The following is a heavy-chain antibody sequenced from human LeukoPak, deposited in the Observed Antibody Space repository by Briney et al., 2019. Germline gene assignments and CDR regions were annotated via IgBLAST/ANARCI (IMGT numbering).Heavy chain of an antibody. Sequence: PGGSLRLSCAASGFTFSSYSMNWVRQAPGKGLEWVSGISGSSGSTYYADSVKGRFTISRDNSKNTLYLQMSSLRAEDTAVYYCAKDRSWAATTTRLYSFDYWGQGTLVTVSS. CDR1: GFTFSSYS. J-gene: IGHJ4*02. CDR2: ISGSSGST. D-gene: IGHD1-26*01. V-gene: IGHV3-23*01. CDR3: AKDRSWAATTTRLYSFDY.